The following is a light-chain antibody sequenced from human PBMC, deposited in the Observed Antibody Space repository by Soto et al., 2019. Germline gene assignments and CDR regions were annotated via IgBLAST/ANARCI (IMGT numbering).Light chain of an antibody. CDR1: SSNIGNNA. Sequence: QYLLTQYRSISETPRQRVTISCSGSSSNIGNNAVNWYQQLPGKSPKLLIYYDDLLPSGVSDRFSGSKSGNSASLAISGLQSEEEADYYCAAWDDRLNGYVFRTGT. CDR3: AAWDDRLNGYV. CDR2: YDD. J-gene: IGLJ1*01. V-gene: IGLV1-36*01.